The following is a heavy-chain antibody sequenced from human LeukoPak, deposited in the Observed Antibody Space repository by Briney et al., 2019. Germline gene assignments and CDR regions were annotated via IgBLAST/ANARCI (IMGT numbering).Heavy chain of an antibody. D-gene: IGHD1-26*01. Sequence: GASVTVSCTASAYTFTSYGISWVRQAPGQGLEWMGWISAYTGNTNYAQKLQGRVTMTTDTSTSTASMELRSLRSDDTAVYYCARVEWDDYYMDVWGKGTAVTVSS. V-gene: IGHV1-18*01. CDR3: ARVEWDDYYMDV. CDR2: ISAYTGNT. J-gene: IGHJ6*03. CDR1: AYTFTSYG.